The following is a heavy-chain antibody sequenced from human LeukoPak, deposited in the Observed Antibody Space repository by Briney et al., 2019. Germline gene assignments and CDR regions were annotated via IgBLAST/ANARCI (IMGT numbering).Heavy chain of an antibody. D-gene: IGHD2-2*03. CDR3: ARGLDIVVVPAALGAFDI. CDR1: GGSISSYY. Sequence: SETLSLTCTVSGGSISSYYWSWIRQPPGKGLEWIGYIYYSGSTNYNPSLKSRVTISVDTSKNQFSLKLSSVTAADTAVYYCARGLDIVVVPAALGAFDIWGQGTMVTVSS. CDR2: IYYSGST. V-gene: IGHV4-59*08. J-gene: IGHJ3*02.